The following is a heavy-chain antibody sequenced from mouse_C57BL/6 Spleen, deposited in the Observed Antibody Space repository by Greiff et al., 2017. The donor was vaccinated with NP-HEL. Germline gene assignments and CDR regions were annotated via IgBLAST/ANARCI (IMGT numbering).Heavy chain of an antibody. CDR2: LRNKAIGYTT. V-gene: IGHV7-3*01. CDR1: GFTFTDYY. D-gene: IGHD2-2*01. J-gene: IGHJ2*01. Sequence: EVHLVESGGGLVQPGGSLSLSCAASGFTFTDYYMSWVRQPPGKALEWLGFLRNKAIGYTTEYSASVKGRFTSSRDNSQSILYIQMNALRAEDSGTYYCARLGVVTTRYADYWGQGTTLTVAS. CDR3: ARLGVVTTRYADY.